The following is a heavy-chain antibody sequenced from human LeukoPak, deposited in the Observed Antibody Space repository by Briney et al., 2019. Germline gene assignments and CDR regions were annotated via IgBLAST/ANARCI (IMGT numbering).Heavy chain of an antibody. J-gene: IGHJ4*02. Sequence: ASVKVSCKASGYSFTRYFIHWVRQAPGQGLEWMGIIIPSDGSTSYAQKFQGRVTMTRDTSTSTVYMELRSLRSDDTAVYYCARLGYGGNFFDYWGQGTLVTVSS. CDR1: GYSFTRYF. CDR3: ARLGYGGNFFDY. V-gene: IGHV1-46*01. D-gene: IGHD4-23*01. CDR2: IIPSDGST.